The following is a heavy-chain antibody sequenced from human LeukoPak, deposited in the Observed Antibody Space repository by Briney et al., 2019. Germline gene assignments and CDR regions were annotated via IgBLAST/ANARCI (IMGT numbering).Heavy chain of an antibody. CDR3: ARDHKDIDRGVPYYMDV. J-gene: IGHJ6*03. Sequence: GASVKVSCKASGYTFTGHYMHWVRQAPGQGLEWMGWINPNSGGTNYAQKFQGRVTMTRDTSISTAYMELSRLRSDDTAVYYCARDHKDIDRGVPYYMDVWGKGTTVTISS. V-gene: IGHV1-2*02. CDR2: INPNSGGT. CDR1: GYTFTGHY. D-gene: IGHD3-10*01.